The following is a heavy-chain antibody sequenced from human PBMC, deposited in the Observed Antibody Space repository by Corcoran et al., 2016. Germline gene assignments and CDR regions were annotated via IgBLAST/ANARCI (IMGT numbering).Heavy chain of an antibody. Sequence: QITLKESGPTLVKPTQTLTLTCTFSGFSLTTTGVGVGWIRQPPGKALEWLAVIYWDDDQRYHPSLRSRLTISKDTAKTQVGLTMTNMDPVDNGTYDCAHRLLGTRDCNYVCLDYWGQGTLVTVSA. CDR2: IYWDDDQ. CDR3: AHRLLGTRDCNYVCLDY. CDR1: GFSLTTTGVG. D-gene: IGHD1-7*01. J-gene: IGHJ4*02. V-gene: IGHV2-5*02.